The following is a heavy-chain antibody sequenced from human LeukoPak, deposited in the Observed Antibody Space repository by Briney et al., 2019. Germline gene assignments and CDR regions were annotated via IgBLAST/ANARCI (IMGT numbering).Heavy chain of an antibody. D-gene: IGHD7-27*01. CDR3: ARDLTGEGYFDY. CDR1: GGSISSYY. V-gene: IGHV4-59*01. Sequence: SETLSLTCTVSGGSISSYYWSWIRQPPGQGLEWIGYIYYSGSTNYNPSLKSRVTISVDTSKNQFSLKLSSVTAADTAVYYCARDLTGEGYFDYWGQGTLVTVSS. CDR2: IYYSGST. J-gene: IGHJ4*02.